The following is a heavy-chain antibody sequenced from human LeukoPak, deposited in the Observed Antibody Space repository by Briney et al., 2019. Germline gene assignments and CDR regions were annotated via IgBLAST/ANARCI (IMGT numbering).Heavy chain of an antibody. D-gene: IGHD6-13*01. CDR1: GGSISSHY. V-gene: IGHV4-59*11. J-gene: IGHJ4*02. CDR3: AREEGLAAAGVDY. Sequence: SETLSLTCTVSGGSISSHYWSWIRQPPGKGLEWIGYIYYSGSTNYNPSLKSRVTISVDTSKNQFSLKLSSVTAADTAVYYCAREEGLAAAGVDYWGQGTLVTVSS. CDR2: IYYSGST.